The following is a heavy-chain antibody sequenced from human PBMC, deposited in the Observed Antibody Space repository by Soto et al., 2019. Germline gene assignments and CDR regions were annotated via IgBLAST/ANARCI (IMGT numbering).Heavy chain of an antibody. V-gene: IGHV1-2*04. D-gene: IGHD3-16*01. CDR3: ARGSQGGIDLDFDY. Sequence: ASVKVSCKASGYTFTGYYMHWVRQAPGQGLEWMGWINPNSGGTNYAQKFQGWVTMTRDTSISTAYMELSRLRSDDTAVYYCARGSQGGIDLDFDYWGQGTLVTVSS. CDR1: GYTFTGYY. CDR2: INPNSGGT. J-gene: IGHJ4*02.